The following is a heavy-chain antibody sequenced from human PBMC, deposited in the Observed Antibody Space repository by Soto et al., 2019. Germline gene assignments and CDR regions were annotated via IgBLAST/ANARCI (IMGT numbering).Heavy chain of an antibody. CDR1: GGSISSGGYS. Sequence: SDTLSVTWAVSGGSISSGGYSRSWIRQPPGKGLEWIGYIYHSGSTYYNPSLKSRVTISVDRSKNQFSLKLSSVTAADTAVYYCARNLYGSGSYYNANNWFDPWGQGTLVTV. V-gene: IGHV4-30-2*01. J-gene: IGHJ5*02. D-gene: IGHD3-10*01. CDR3: ARNLYGSGSYYNANNWFDP. CDR2: IYHSGST.